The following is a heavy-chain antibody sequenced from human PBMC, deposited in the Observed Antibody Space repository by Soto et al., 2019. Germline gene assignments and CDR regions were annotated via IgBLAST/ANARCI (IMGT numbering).Heavy chain of an antibody. J-gene: IGHJ6*02. D-gene: IGHD6-19*01. CDR1: GFTFSSYG. CDR2: IWYDGSNK. Sequence: GGSLRLSCAASGFTFSSYGMHWVRQAPGKGLEWVAVIWYDGSNKYYADSVKDRFTISRDNSKNTLYLQMNSLRAEDTAVYYCARDVLAVAGTTYYGMDVWGQGTTVTVSS. CDR3: ARDVLAVAGTTYYGMDV. V-gene: IGHV3-33*01.